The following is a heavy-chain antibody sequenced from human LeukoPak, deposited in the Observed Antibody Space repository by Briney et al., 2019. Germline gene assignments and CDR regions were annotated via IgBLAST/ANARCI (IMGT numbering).Heavy chain of an antibody. J-gene: IGHJ3*02. CDR1: GFTFSSYW. D-gene: IGHD3-22*01. CDR3: ARLLCYYDSSRFLTCDAFDI. V-gene: IGHV3-7*01. Sequence: GGSLRLSCAASGFTFSSYWMSWVRQAPGKGLEWVANIKQDGSEKYYVDSVKGRFTISRDNAKNTLYLQMNSLRAEDTAVYFCARLLCYYDSSRFLTCDAFDIWGQGTMVTVSS. CDR2: IKQDGSEK.